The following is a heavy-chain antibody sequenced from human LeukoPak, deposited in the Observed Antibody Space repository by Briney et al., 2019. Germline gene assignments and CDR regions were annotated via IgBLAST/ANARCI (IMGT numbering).Heavy chain of an antibody. V-gene: IGHV3-23*01. Sequence: TGGSLRLSCAASGFTFSSYAMSWVRQAPGKGLEWVSGINGSGGSTYYADSVKGRFTISRDNSKNTLYLQMNSLRAEDTAVYYCAKDLGEQWLVRAFDYWGQGTLVTVSS. CDR3: AKDLGEQWLVRAFDY. CDR2: INGSGGST. J-gene: IGHJ4*02. D-gene: IGHD6-19*01. CDR1: GFTFSSYA.